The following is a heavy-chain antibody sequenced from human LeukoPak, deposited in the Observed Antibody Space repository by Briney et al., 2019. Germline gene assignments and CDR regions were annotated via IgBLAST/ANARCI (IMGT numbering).Heavy chain of an antibody. CDR2: INHSGST. D-gene: IGHD4-23*01. Sequence: KPSETLSLTCAVYGGSFSGYYWSWIRQPPGKGLEWIGEINHSGSTNYNPSLKSRVTISVDTSKNQFSLKLSSVTAADTAVYYCARAYYGGNNYFDYWGQGTLVTVSS. V-gene: IGHV4-34*01. J-gene: IGHJ4*02. CDR1: GGSFSGYY. CDR3: ARAYYGGNNYFDY.